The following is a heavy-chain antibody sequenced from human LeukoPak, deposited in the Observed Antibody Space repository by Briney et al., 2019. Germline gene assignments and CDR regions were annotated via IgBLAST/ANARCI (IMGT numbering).Heavy chain of an antibody. CDR2: INYSGST. Sequence: GSLRLSCAASGFTFSSYEMNWVRQAPGKGLEWIGSINYSGSTYYNPSLKSRVTISVDTSKNQFSLKLISVTAADTAVYYCARDRYYEPFDYWGQGTLVTVSS. J-gene: IGHJ4*02. CDR1: GFTFSSYE. D-gene: IGHD3-22*01. CDR3: ARDRYYEPFDY. V-gene: IGHV4-39*07.